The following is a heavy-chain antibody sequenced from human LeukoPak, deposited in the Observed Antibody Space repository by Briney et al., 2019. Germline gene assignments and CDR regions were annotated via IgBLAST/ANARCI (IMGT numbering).Heavy chain of an antibody. D-gene: IGHD1-26*01. J-gene: IGHJ4*02. CDR3: ARDIREVGESHYFDY. V-gene: IGHV4-59*01. CDR1: GGSISSYY. Sequence: PSETLSLTCTVSGGSISSYYWSWIRQPPGKGLEWIGLIHYSGNTTYNPSLESRVTISIDTSKNQFSLHLSSVTAADTAVYYCARDIREVGESHYFDYWGQGTLVTVTS. CDR2: IHYSGNT.